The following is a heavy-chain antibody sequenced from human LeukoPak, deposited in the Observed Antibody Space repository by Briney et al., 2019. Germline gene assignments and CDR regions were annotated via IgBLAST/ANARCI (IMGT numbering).Heavy chain of an antibody. CDR1: GFTFSSYA. CDR3: ARAYSNYVFDY. V-gene: IGHV3-30-3*01. Sequence: GGSLRLSCAASGFTFSSYAMHWVRQAPGKGLEWVAVISYDGSNKYYADSVKGRFTISRDNSKNTLYLQMNSLRAEDTAVYYCARAYSNYVFDYWGQGTLVTVSS. D-gene: IGHD4-11*01. J-gene: IGHJ4*02. CDR2: ISYDGSNK.